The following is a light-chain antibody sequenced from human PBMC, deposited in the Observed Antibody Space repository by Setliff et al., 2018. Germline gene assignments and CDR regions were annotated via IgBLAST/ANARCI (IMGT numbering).Light chain of an antibody. Sequence: QSALTQPPSASGSPGQSVTISCTGTSIYFRRYDYVSWYQQHPGKAPKLLLYEVKKRPSGVPDRLSGSKSDSTASLTVSGLQAEDEADYYCSSHGGSNNWSVFGTGTKVTVL. V-gene: IGLV2-8*01. CDR3: SSHGGSNNWSV. J-gene: IGLJ1*01. CDR2: EVK. CDR1: SIYFRRYDY.